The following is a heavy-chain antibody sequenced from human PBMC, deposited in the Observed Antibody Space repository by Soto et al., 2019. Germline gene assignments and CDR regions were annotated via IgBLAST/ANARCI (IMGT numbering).Heavy chain of an antibody. J-gene: IGHJ6*02. Sequence: GSLRLSCAASGFTFSSYGMHRVRQAPGKGLEWVAVIWYDGSNKYYADSVKGRFTISRDNSKNTLYLQMNSLRAEDTAVYYCARETYYYDSSGYYGGMDVWGQGTTVTSP. CDR3: ARETYYYDSSGYYGGMDV. D-gene: IGHD3-22*01. V-gene: IGHV3-33*01. CDR2: IWYDGSNK. CDR1: GFTFSSYG.